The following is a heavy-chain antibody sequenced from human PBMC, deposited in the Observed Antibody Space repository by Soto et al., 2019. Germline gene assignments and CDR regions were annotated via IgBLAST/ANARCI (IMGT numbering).Heavy chain of an antibody. CDR2: INYSGST. D-gene: IGHD3-16*02. V-gene: IGHV4-31*03. CDR3: ARGPPYDYVWGSYRTNPYFDY. J-gene: IGHJ4*02. CDR1: GGSISSGGYY. Sequence: QVQLQESGPGLVKPSQTLSLTCTVSGGSISSGGYYWSWIRQHPGKGLEWIGYINYSGSTYYNPSLKSRGTISVDTSKNQFSLKLSSVTAADTAVYYCARGPPYDYVWGSYRTNPYFDYWGQGTLVTVSS.